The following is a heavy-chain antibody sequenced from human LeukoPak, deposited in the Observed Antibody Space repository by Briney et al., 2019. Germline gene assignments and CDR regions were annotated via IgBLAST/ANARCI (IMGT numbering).Heavy chain of an antibody. CDR3: AKGAGGSYGLYYFDY. CDR2: ISSDGSNK. Sequence: GGSLRLSCAASGFTFSSYAMHWVRQAPGKGLEWVAVISSDGSNKYYTDSVKGRFPISRDNSKNTLYLQMNSLRAEDTAVYYCAKGAGGSYGLYYFDYWGQGALVTVSS. D-gene: IGHD3-10*01. CDR1: GFTFSSYA. V-gene: IGHV3-30*04. J-gene: IGHJ4*02.